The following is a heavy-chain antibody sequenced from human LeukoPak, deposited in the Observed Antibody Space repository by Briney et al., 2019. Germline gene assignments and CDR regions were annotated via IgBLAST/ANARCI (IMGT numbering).Heavy chain of an antibody. CDR1: GFSFSSYA. Sequence: EGSLRLSCAASGFSFSSYAMNWVRQAPGKGLEWVSYISSSGSTIYYADSVKGRFTISRDNAKNSLYLQMNSLRAEDTAVYYCAELGITMIGGVWGKGTTVTISS. D-gene: IGHD3-10*02. J-gene: IGHJ6*04. CDR2: ISSSGSTI. CDR3: AELGITMIGGV. V-gene: IGHV3-48*03.